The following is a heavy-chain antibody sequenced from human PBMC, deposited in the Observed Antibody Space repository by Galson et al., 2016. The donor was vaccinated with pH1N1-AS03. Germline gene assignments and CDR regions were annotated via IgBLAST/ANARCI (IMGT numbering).Heavy chain of an antibody. CDR1: GYKFTNYW. V-gene: IGHV5-51*01. D-gene: IGHD1-26*01. CDR3: ARRVSYTGSYPLDY. Sequence: QSGAEVTKPGESLKISCKGSGYKFTNYWTGWVRQMPGQGLEWMGSIYPGDSDTRYSPSFQGQVTISAYKSISTAYLQWSSLKASDNAMYYCARRVSYTGSYPLDYWGQGTLVTVSS. J-gene: IGHJ4*02. CDR2: IYPGDSDT.